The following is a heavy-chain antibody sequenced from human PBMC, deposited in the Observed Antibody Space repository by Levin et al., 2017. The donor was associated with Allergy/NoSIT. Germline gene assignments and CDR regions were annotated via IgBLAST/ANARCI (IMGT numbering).Heavy chain of an antibody. CDR1: GYTFKNYG. J-gene: IGHJ5*02. V-gene: IGHV1-18*04. Sequence: ASVKVSCKAFGYTFKNYGISWVRQAPGQGLEWMGWISTDSGSKNYAPIFQGRVTLTTDTSTDTAYMELRSLTSDDKAVYYCERLRVGDKGWSAHWGQGTLVTVSS. CDR2: ISTDSGSK. D-gene: IGHD1-26*01. CDR3: ERLRVGDKGWSAH.